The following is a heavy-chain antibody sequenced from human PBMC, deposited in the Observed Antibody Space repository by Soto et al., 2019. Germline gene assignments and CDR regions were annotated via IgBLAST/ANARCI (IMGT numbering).Heavy chain of an antibody. D-gene: IGHD5-18*01. Sequence: PSDTLSLTCAVYEVSCSCYYLSWLRQPPGKGLEWIGEINHSGSTNYNPSLKSRVTISVDTSKNQFSLKLSSVTAADTAVYYCARGGKDTAFDYWGQGTLVTVSS. CDR3: ARGGKDTAFDY. CDR1: EVSCSCYY. CDR2: INHSGST. J-gene: IGHJ4*02. V-gene: IGHV4-34*01.